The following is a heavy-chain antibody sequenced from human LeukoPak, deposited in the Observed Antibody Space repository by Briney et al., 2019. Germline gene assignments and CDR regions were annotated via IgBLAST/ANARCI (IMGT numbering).Heavy chain of an antibody. CDR2: ISLSGLT. D-gene: IGHD2-8*01. CDR3: TRENGAFSPFGF. V-gene: IGHV4-4*02. Sequence: SETLSLTCGVSGGSITTTNFWSWVRQAPGEGLEWIGEISLSGLTNYNSSLSSRVTISVDRAKNHLSLNLRSVTVADTGIYYCTRENGAFSPFGFWGQGTVVTVSS. J-gene: IGHJ4*02. CDR1: GGSITTTNF.